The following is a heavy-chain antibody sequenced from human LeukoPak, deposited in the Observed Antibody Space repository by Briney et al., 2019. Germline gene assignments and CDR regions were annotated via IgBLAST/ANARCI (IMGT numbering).Heavy chain of an antibody. CDR1: GLTFRNYG. CDR2: IWYDGSSK. V-gene: IGHV3-30*02. J-gene: IGHJ4*02. Sequence: GGSLRLSCAASGLTFRNYGMHWVRQAPGKGLEWVAFIWYDGSSKYYVDSVKGRFTISRDNSKNTLYLQMSSLRVDDTAVYYCATDRSNSWIDYWGLGTLVTVAS. D-gene: IGHD6-19*01. CDR3: ATDRSNSWIDY.